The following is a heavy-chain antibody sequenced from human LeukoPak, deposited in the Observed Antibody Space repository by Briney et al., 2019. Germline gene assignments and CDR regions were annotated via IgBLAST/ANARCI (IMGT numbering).Heavy chain of an antibody. Sequence: PSATLSLTCTVSGGSISSYSWNWIRQPPGKGLEWIGYIYYSGSTNYNPSLKSRVTISVDTSKNQFSLKLSSVTAADTAVYYCASFYCGGDCYSEGGDYWGQGTLVTVSS. CDR2: IYYSGST. CDR1: GGSISSYS. V-gene: IGHV4-59*12. J-gene: IGHJ4*02. D-gene: IGHD2-21*02. CDR3: ASFYCGGDCYSEGGDY.